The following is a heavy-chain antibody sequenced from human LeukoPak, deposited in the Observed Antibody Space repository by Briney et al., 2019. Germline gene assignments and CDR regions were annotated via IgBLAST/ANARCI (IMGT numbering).Heavy chain of an antibody. V-gene: IGHV3-7*01. CDR1: GFNFLGYN. CDR2: VTRDGSGT. CDR3: VAEYWYRFDY. J-gene: IGHJ4*02. D-gene: IGHD6-13*01. Sequence: PVGPLRLSCITSGFNFLGYNMAWVPQSPGKRLEWLATVTRDGSGTEYIASGRGRFTISRHNAKNSVYLQMNTLRAEDTAVYFCVAEYWYRFDYWGQGLLLTVSS.